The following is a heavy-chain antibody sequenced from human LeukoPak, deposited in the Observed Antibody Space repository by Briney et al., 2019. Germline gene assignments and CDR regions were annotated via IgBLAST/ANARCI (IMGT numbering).Heavy chain of an antibody. CDR1: GFTVSSNY. V-gene: IGHV3-53*01. J-gene: IGHJ5*02. CDR2: IYSGGST. CDR3: AREVGATRGLDP. D-gene: IGHD1-26*01. Sequence: GGSLRLSCAASGFTVSSNYMSWDRQAPGKGLEWVSIIYSGGSTYYADSVKGRFTISRDTSKNTLYLQMNSLRAEDTAVYYCAREVGATRGLDPWGQGTLVTVSS.